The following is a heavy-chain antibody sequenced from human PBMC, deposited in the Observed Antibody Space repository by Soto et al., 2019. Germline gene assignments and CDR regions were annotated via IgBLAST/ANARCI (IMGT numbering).Heavy chain of an antibody. D-gene: IGHD5-18*01. CDR2: INHSGST. J-gene: IGHJ4*02. CDR3: ATFPNARYSYGPNRFDY. Sequence: QVQLQQWGAGLLKPSETLSLTCAVYGGSFSGYYWSWIRQPPGKGLEWIGEINHSGSTNYSPSLKSRVTISVDTSKNQFSLKLSSVTAADTAVYYCATFPNARYSYGPNRFDYWGQGTLVTVSS. CDR1: GGSFSGYY. V-gene: IGHV4-34*01.